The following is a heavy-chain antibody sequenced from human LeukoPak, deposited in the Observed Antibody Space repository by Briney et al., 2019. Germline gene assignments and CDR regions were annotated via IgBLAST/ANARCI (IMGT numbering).Heavy chain of an antibody. D-gene: IGHD1-1*01. V-gene: IGHV4-34*01. CDR2: IYHSGST. CDR3: AGIRYNLDY. J-gene: IGHJ4*02. CDR1: GGSFSGFY. Sequence: RPSETLSFTCAVYGGSFSGFYWSWIRQPPGKGLEWIGEIYHSGSTNYHPSLKSRVTISVDMAKNQFSLKLSFVTAADTAVYYCAGIRYNLDYWGQGTLVSVSS.